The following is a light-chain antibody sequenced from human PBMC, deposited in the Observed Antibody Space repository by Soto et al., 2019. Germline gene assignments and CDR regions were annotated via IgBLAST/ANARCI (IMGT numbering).Light chain of an antibody. CDR2: GAS. V-gene: IGKV3-15*01. CDR1: QSVSSN. Sequence: EIVMTQSPATLSVSPGERATLCCRASQSVSSNLAWYQQKPGQAPRLLIYGASTRATGIPARFSGSGSGTEFTLTISSLQSEDFAVYYCQQYNVWPPLFGQGTRLEI. J-gene: IGKJ5*01. CDR3: QQYNVWPPL.